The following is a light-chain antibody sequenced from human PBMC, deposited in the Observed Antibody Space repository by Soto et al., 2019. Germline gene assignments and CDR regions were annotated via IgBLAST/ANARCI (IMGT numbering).Light chain of an antibody. V-gene: IGKV1-39*01. Sequence: DIQMTQSASSLSASLGDRVTITCRASQSISSSLSWYLQKPGKAPNLLIYAASSLQSGVPSRFSGSGYGTDFYLTISSLQTEDFATYYCQQSYSTPITFGQGTRLEIK. J-gene: IGKJ5*01. CDR1: QSISSS. CDR2: AAS. CDR3: QQSYSTPIT.